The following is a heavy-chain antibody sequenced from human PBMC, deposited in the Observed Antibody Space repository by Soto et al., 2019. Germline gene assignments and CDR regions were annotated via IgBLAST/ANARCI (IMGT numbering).Heavy chain of an antibody. Sequence: ASVKVSFKASGYTLTSYAMHWVRQAPGQRLEWMGWINAGNGNTKYSQKFQGRVTITRDTSASTAYMELSSLRSEDTAVYYCARADCSSTSCYKGGVYYGMDVWGQGTTVTVSS. V-gene: IGHV1-3*01. D-gene: IGHD2-2*02. J-gene: IGHJ6*02. CDR3: ARADCSSTSCYKGGVYYGMDV. CDR2: INAGNGNT. CDR1: GYTLTSYA.